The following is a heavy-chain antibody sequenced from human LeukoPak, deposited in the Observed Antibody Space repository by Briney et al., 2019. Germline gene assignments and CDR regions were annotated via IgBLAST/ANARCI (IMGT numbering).Heavy chain of an antibody. CDR3: ARDYDILTGYYRY. CDR1: GYTFTNYG. J-gene: IGHJ4*02. D-gene: IGHD3-9*01. Sequence: ASVKVSCKASGYTFTNYGISWVRQAPGQGLEWMGWISTYNGNTNYAQKFQGRVTITADESTSTAYMELSSLRSEDTAVYYCARDYDILTGYYRYWGQGTLVTVSS. CDR2: ISTYNGNT. V-gene: IGHV1-18*01.